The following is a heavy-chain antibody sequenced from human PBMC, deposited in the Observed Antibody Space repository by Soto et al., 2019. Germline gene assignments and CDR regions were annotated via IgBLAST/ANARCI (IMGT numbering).Heavy chain of an antibody. CDR1: GFTFTNAW. CDR2: ITSNPEGGTT. J-gene: IGHJ4*02. CDR3: TTEVSGPDGY. D-gene: IGHD3-3*01. Sequence: EVQMVESGGGLVRPGGSLRLSCVASGFTFTNAWMNWVRRAPVKGLEWVVRITSNPEGGTTDYAAPVNGRFTISRDDSKNTLYPQMNSLKTEDTAVYYCTTEVSGPDGYWGQGTLVTVSS. V-gene: IGHV3-15*01.